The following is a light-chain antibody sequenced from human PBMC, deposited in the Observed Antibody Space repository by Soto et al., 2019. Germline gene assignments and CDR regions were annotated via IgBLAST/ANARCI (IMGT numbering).Light chain of an antibody. CDR2: GAS. V-gene: IGKV3-20*01. CDR1: QNFGISY. CDR3: QQYGSLPIT. J-gene: IGKJ5*01. Sequence: EIVLTQSPATLSLSPEESATLSCRASQNFGISYLAWYQQKPGQAPRLLIYGASSRATGIPDRFSGSGSGTDFTLAISRVEPEDFAVYYCQQYGSLPITFGQGTRLEI.